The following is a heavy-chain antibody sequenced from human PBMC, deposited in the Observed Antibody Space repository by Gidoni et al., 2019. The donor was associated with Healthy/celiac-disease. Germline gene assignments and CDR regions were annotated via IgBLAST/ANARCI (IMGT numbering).Heavy chain of an antibody. J-gene: IGHJ3*02. Sequence: QVQLVESGGGLVKPGWSLRLSCAASGFTFSDYYMSWIRQAPGKGLEWVSYISSSSSYTNYADSVKGRFTISRDNAKNSLYLQMNSLRAEDTAVYYCARGVVTAILNAFDIWGQGTMVTVSS. V-gene: IGHV3-11*05. CDR1: GFTFSDYY. CDR3: ARGVVTAILNAFDI. D-gene: IGHD2-21*02. CDR2: ISSSSSYT.